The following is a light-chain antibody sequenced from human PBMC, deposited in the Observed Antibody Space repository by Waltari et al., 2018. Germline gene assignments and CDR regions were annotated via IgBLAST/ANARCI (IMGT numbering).Light chain of an antibody. Sequence: EIVMTQSPAPLSVSPGERASLSCRASQSVSSNLAWYQQKPGQAPRHLIYGASTRATGIPVRFSGSGSGTEFTLTISSLQSEDFAVYYCQQYVGWPPTLTFGGGTKVEIK. J-gene: IGKJ4*01. CDR1: QSVSSN. CDR2: GAS. CDR3: QQYVGWPPTLT. V-gene: IGKV3-15*01.